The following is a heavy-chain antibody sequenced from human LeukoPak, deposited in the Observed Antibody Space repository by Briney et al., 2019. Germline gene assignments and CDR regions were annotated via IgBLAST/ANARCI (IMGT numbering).Heavy chain of an antibody. Sequence: SETLSLTCTVSGGSISSYYWSWIRQPPGKGLEWIGYIYTSGSTNYNPSLKSRVTISVDTSKNQFSLKLSSVTAADTAVYYCARLIVVPAAIAGWFDPWGQGTLVTVSS. V-gene: IGHV4-4*09. D-gene: IGHD2-2*01. CDR3: ARLIVVPAAIAGWFDP. CDR2: IYTSGST. J-gene: IGHJ5*02. CDR1: GGSISSYY.